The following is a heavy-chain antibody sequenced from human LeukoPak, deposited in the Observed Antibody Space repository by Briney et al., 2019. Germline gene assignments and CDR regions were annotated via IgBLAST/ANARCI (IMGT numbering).Heavy chain of an antibody. CDR2: MSYDGTKE. CDR1: GSTFSRFA. V-gene: IGHV3-30*15. CDR3: SRDGDVVGESFDY. Sequence: GGSLRLSCAASGSTFSRFAMHWVRQAPGKGLEWVAVMSYDGTKENYADSVKGRFTISRDNSKSTLYLQMSSLTTEDTAVYYCSRDGDVVGESFDYWGQGTLVTVSS. D-gene: IGHD2-21*01. J-gene: IGHJ4*02.